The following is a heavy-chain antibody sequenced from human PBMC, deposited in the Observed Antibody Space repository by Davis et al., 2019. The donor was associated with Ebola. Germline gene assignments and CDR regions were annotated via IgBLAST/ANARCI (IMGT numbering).Heavy chain of an antibody. J-gene: IGHJ4*02. CDR2: IRSKANSYAT. D-gene: IGHD3-3*01. CDR3: ARDLTIFGVVEAVDLDY. V-gene: IGHV3-73*01. CDR1: GFTFSGSA. Sequence: GESLKISCAASGFTFSGSAMHWVRQASGKGLEWVGRIRSKANSYATAYAASVKGRFTISRDDSKNTAYLQMNSLKTEDTAVYYCARDLTIFGVVEAVDLDYWGQGTLVTVSS.